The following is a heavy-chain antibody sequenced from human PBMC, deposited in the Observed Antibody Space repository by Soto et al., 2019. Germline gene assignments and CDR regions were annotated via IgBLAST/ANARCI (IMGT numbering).Heavy chain of an antibody. CDR1: GFTFSSYA. CDR3: AKDGSRVDVLRYFDWLPPCNWFDP. V-gene: IGHV3-23*01. CDR2: ISGSGGST. D-gene: IGHD3-9*01. J-gene: IGHJ5*02. Sequence: EVQLLESGGGLVQPGGSLRLSCAASGFTFSSYAMSWVRQAPGKGLEWVSAISGSGGSTYYADSVKGRFTISRDNSKNTLYLQMNSLRAEDTAVYYCAKDGSRVDVLRYFDWLPPCNWFDPWGQGTLVTVSS.